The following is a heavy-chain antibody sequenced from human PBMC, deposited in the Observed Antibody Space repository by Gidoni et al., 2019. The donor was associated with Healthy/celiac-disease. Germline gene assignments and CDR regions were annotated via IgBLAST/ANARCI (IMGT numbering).Heavy chain of an antibody. CDR3: VRRRQINWFDP. J-gene: IGHJ5*02. Sequence: PKFQGRVTMTRDTSISTAYMELSRLRSDDTAVYYCVRRRQINWFDPWGQGTLVTVSS. D-gene: IGHD6-25*01. V-gene: IGHV1-2*02.